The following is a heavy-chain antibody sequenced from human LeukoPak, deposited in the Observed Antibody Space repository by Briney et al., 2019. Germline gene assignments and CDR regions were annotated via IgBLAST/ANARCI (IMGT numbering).Heavy chain of an antibody. V-gene: IGHV5-10-1*01. J-gene: IGHJ4*02. CDR2: IDPSDSYT. CDR3: ARSSYYDSSGYSTSDY. D-gene: IGHD3-22*01. CDR1: GYSFTNYW. Sequence: GESLKISCKGSGYSFTNYWITWVRQMPGKGLEWMGRIDPSDSYTNYSPSFQGHVTISADKSISTVYLQWGSLRASDTAMYYCARSSYYDSSGYSTSDYWGQGTLVTVSS.